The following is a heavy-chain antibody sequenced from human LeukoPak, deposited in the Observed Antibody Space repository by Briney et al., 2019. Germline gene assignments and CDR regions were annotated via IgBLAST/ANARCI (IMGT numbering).Heavy chain of an antibody. CDR3: AMIVGSTRPFDY. D-gene: IGHD1-26*01. Sequence: PGGSLRLSCAASGFTFNEFGVHWVRQAPGQGLEWVSAISGSGGSTYYADSVKGRFTISRDNSKNTLFLQMNSLRAEDTAVYYCAMIVGSTRPFDYWGQGTLVTVSS. CDR1: GFTFNEFG. CDR2: ISGSGGST. V-gene: IGHV3-23*01. J-gene: IGHJ4*02.